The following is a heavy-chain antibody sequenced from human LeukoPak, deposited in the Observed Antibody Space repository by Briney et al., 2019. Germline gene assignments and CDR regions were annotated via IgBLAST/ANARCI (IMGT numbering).Heavy chain of an antibody. V-gene: IGHV3-48*02. CDR2: ISGSSSTI. J-gene: IGHJ4*02. CDR1: QFTFSNYG. D-gene: IGHD2-15*01. CDR3: ARDAGYCSGGSCYPGQFDY. Sequence: GGSLRLSCAASQFTFSNYGMNWVRQAPGKGLEWVSYISGSSSTIYYADSVKGRFTISRDNAQNSLYLQMNSLRDEDTAVYYCARDAGYCSGGSCYPGQFDYWGQGTLVTVSS.